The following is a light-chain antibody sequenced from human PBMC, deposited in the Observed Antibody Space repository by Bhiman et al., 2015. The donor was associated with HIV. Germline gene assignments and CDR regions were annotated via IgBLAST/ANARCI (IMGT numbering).Light chain of an antibody. CDR3: GSWDNSLSAVV. V-gene: IGLV1-51*01. CDR2: DTT. J-gene: IGLJ2*01. CDR1: SSNIGNNH. Sequence: QSVLTQPPSVSAAPGQRVTISCSGGSSNIGNNHVSWYQHLPGRAPQLLIYDTTQRPSRIPDRFSGSKSGSSASLDITGLQTGDEADYYCGSWDNSLSAVVFGGGTRLTVL.